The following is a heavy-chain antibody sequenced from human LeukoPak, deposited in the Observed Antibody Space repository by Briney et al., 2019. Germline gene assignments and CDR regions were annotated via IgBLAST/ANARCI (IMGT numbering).Heavy chain of an antibody. CDR3: ARGGDCRSTSCYRVGGACDI. CDR1: GFTFSDYY. D-gene: IGHD2-2*01. CDR2: ISSSSSYT. Sequence: GGSLRLSCAASGFTFSDYYMSWIRQAPGKGLEWDPYISSSSSYTNYADSVKGRFTISRDNAKNSLYLQMNSLRAEDTAVYDCARGGDCRSTSCYRVGGACDIWGQGTMVTVSS. V-gene: IGHV3-11*06. J-gene: IGHJ3*02.